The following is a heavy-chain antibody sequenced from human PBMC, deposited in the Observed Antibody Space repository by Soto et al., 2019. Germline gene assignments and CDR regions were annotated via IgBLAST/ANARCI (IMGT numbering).Heavy chain of an antibody. Sequence: ASVNVSCKASGGTFSSYAISWVRQAPGQGLEWMGGIIPIFGTANYAQKFQGRVTITADESTSTAYMELSSLRSEDTAVYYCARGGGRWLQIHNYYYYGRDVWGEGNTVTVSS. J-gene: IGHJ6*04. CDR1: GGTFSSYA. CDR3: ARGGGRWLQIHNYYYYGRDV. D-gene: IGHD5-12*01. V-gene: IGHV1-69*13. CDR2: IIPIFGTA.